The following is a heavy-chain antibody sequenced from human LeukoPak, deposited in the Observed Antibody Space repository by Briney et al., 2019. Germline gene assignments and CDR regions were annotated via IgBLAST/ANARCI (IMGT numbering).Heavy chain of an antibody. CDR1: GFTFSNYA. Sequence: GGSLRLSCAASGFTFSNYAMNWVRQAPGKGLEWVSAISGSGGSTSYADSVKGRFTISRDNSKNILYLQVNSLRAEDTAVYYSAKGAMVVVVAPAEFDHWGQGALVTVSS. D-gene: IGHD2-15*01. V-gene: IGHV3-23*01. J-gene: IGHJ4*02. CDR2: ISGSGGST. CDR3: AKGAMVVVVAPAEFDH.